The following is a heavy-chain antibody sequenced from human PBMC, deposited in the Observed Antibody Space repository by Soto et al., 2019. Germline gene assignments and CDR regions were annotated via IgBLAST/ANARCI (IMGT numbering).Heavy chain of an antibody. J-gene: IGHJ6*02. CDR3: ATQTVDTAMVDYYYGMDV. D-gene: IGHD5-18*01. CDR2: IYYSGST. V-gene: IGHV4-39*01. Sequence: KTSETLSLTCTVSGGSISSSSYYWGWIRQPPGKGLEWIGSIYYSGSTYYNPSLKSRVTISVDTSKNQFSLKLSSVTAADTAVYYCATQTVDTAMVDYYYGMDVWGQGTTVTVSS. CDR1: GGSISSSSYY.